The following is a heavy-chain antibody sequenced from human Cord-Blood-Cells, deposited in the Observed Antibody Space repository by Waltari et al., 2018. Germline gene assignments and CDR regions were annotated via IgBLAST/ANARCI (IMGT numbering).Heavy chain of an antibody. CDR3: ARARRPPRILEFDP. CDR2: INHSGRT. J-gene: IGHJ5*02. Sequence: QVQLHQWGAGLLKPSETLSLTCAVYGGSFSGYYWSWLRQPPGKGLEWSGEINHSGRTTYQPSLKSRVTISVDTSRNQFSLKLSSVTAADTAVYYCARARRPPRILEFDPWGQGTLVTVSS. CDR1: GGSFSGYY. V-gene: IGHV4-34*01. D-gene: IGHD2-15*01.